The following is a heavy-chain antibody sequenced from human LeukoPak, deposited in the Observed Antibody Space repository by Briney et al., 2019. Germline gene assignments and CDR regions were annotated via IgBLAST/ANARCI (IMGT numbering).Heavy chain of an antibody. Sequence: GRSLRLSCAASGFTFSSYGMHWVRQAPGKGLEWVAVISYDGSNKYYADSVKGRFTISRDNSKNTLYLQMNSLRPEDTALYYCAKQREGTSWSPDYWGRGTLVTVSS. CDR1: GFTFSSYG. CDR3: AKQREGTSWSPDY. CDR2: ISYDGSNK. J-gene: IGHJ4*02. D-gene: IGHD6-13*01. V-gene: IGHV3-30*18.